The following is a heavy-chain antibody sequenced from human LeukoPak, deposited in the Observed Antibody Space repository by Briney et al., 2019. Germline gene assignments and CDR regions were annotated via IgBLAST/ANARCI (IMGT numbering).Heavy chain of an antibody. Sequence: SETLSLTCTVSSGSISTYYWSWIRQPPGKGLEWIGYIYYSGSTNYNPSLKSRVSISVDTSKNQFSLKLSSVTAADTAVYYCARTLYDSRGYYYRFDFWGQGTLVTVSS. CDR1: SGSISTYY. J-gene: IGHJ4*02. D-gene: IGHD3-22*01. CDR3: ARTLYDSRGYYYRFDF. V-gene: IGHV4-59*01. CDR2: IYYSGST.